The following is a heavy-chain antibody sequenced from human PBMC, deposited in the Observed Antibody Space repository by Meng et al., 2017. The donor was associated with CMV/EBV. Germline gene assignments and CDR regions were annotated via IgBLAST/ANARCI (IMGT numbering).Heavy chain of an antibody. CDR2: ISWNSGSI. CDR1: GFTFDDYA. D-gene: IGHD6-6*01. V-gene: IGHV3-9*01. J-gene: IGHJ4*02. CDR3: AKDLEYSSSWRFDY. Sequence: GGSLRLSCAASGFTFDDYAMHWVRQAPGKGLEWVSGISWNSGSIGYADPVKGRFTISRDNAKNSLYLQMNSLRAEDTALYYCAKDLEYSSSWRFDYWGQGTLVTVSS.